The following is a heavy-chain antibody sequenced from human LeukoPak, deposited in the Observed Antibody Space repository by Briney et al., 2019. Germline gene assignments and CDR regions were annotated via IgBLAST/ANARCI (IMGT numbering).Heavy chain of an antibody. D-gene: IGHD6-6*01. CDR1: GFSFSSYA. CDR3: AKEVYSSSSGFRFDY. CDR2: ISDSGTST. J-gene: IGHJ4*02. Sequence: GSLRLSCAASGFSFSSYAMTWVRQAPGKGLEWVSAISDSGTSTYYADSVKGRFSISRDNSKNTLYLQMNSLRADDTAVYYCAKEVYSSSSGFRFDYWGQGTLVTVSS. V-gene: IGHV3-23*01.